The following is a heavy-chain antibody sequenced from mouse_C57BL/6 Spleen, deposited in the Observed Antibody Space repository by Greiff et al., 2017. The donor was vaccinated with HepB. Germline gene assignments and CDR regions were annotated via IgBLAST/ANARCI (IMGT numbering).Heavy chain of an antibody. J-gene: IGHJ3*01. CDR2: ISSGSSTI. Sequence: EVKVVESGGGLVKPGGSLKLSCAASGFTFSDYGMHWVRQAPEKGLEWVAYISSGSSTIYYADTVKGRFTISRDNAKNTLFLQMTSLRSEDTAMYYCARQGYYDYDGAWFAYWGQGTLVTVSA. CDR1: GFTFSDYG. CDR3: ARQGYYDYDGAWFAY. D-gene: IGHD2-4*01. V-gene: IGHV5-17*01.